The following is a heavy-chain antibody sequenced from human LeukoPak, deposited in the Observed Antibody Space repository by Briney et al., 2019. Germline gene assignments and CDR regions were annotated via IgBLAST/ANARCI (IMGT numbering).Heavy chain of an antibody. D-gene: IGHD3-3*01. V-gene: IGHV1-46*03. Sequence: ASVKVSCXASGYTFTSYYMHWVRQAPGQGLEWMGIINPSGGSTSYAQKFQGRVTMTRDTSTSTVYMELSSLRSEDTAVYYCARGITIFGVVSRSDHWGQGTLVTVSS. CDR3: ARGITIFGVVSRSDH. CDR1: GYTFTSYY. J-gene: IGHJ4*02. CDR2: INPSGGST.